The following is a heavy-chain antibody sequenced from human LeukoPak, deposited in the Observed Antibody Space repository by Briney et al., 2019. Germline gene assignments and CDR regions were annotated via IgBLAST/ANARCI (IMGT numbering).Heavy chain of an antibody. CDR3: ARGGFGELYAFDI. CDR1: GGSFSGYY. J-gene: IGHJ3*02. Sequence: SETLSLTCAVYGGSFSGYYWSWIRQPPGKGLEWIGEINHSGSTNYNPSLKSRVTISVDTSKNQFSLKLSSVTAADTAVYYCARGGFGELYAFDIWGQGTMVTVSS. CDR2: INHSGST. V-gene: IGHV4-34*01. D-gene: IGHD3-10*01.